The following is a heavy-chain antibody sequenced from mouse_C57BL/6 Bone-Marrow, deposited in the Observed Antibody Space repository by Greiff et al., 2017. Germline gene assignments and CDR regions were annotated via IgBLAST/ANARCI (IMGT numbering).Heavy chain of an antibody. V-gene: IGHV3-5*01. J-gene: IGHJ4*01. CDR2: IYYSGTI. Sequence: EVKLMESGPGLVKPSQTVFLTCTVTGISITTGNYRWSWIRQFPGNKLEWIGYIYYSGTITYNPSLTSRTTITRDTPKNQFFLEMNSLTAEDTATYYCARVGDGYYRAMDYWGQGTSVTVSS. CDR1: GISITTGNYR. CDR3: ARVGDGYYRAMDY. D-gene: IGHD2-3*01.